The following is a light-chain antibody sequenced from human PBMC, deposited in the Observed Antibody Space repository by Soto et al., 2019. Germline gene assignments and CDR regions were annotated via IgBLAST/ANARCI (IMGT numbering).Light chain of an antibody. CDR3: QQRRTLPLT. Sequence: EIVLTQSPATLSLSPGERATLSCRASQSISSYLAWYQQKPGQAPRLLIFDASNSATGIPPRFRGSGSGTDFTITISNLDPEDSAVYYCQQRRTLPLTFGGGTKVEIK. CDR2: DAS. J-gene: IGKJ4*01. CDR1: QSISSY. V-gene: IGKV3-11*01.